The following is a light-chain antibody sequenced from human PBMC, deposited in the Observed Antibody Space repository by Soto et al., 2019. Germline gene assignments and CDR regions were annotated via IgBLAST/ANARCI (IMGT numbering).Light chain of an antibody. CDR2: GAS. Sequence: DIQMTQSPSSLSASIGDRVTITCRASQTIITYLNGYQQKPGNAPKLLIHGASNLESGVPSRFSGSGSGTDFTLTISSLHPEDFATYYCQQSYSSPPENTFDQGTKLEIK. CDR3: QQSYSSPPENT. V-gene: IGKV1-39*01. CDR1: QTIITY. J-gene: IGKJ2*01.